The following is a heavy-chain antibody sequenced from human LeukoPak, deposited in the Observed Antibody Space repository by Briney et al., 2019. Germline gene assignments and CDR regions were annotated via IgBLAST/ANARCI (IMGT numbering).Heavy chain of an antibody. CDR2: ISSSSSTI. J-gene: IGHJ6*04. CDR3: AELGITMIGGV. D-gene: IGHD3-10*02. V-gene: IGHV3-48*03. Sequence: GGSLRLSCEDSGFTFRSYEMNWVRQAPGKGLEWVSYISSSSSTIYYADSVKGRFTISRDNAKNSLYLQMNSLRAEDTAVYYCAELGITMIGGVWGKGTTVTISS. CDR1: GFTFRSYE.